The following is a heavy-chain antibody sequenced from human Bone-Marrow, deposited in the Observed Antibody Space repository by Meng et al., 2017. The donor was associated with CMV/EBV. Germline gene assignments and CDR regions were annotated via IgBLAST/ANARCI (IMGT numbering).Heavy chain of an antibody. CDR3: TGQRTSTDKGVEY. CDR2: IRSKANSYET. V-gene: IGHV3-73*01. D-gene: IGHD1-1*01. Sequence: GGSLRRSCAAPGFTLSGSAMHWVRQASGKGLEWVGRIRSKANSYETAYDASVKGRFTISRDDSKNKAYLQKNNLKTEDTTVYYFTGQRTSTDKGVEYWGQGTLVTVSS. J-gene: IGHJ4*02. CDR1: GFTLSGSA.